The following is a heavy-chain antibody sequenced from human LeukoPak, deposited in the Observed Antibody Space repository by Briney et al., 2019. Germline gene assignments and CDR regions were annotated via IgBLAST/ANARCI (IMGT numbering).Heavy chain of an antibody. CDR3: ARVAPGDGYIAVSPQVDY. Sequence: PSETLSLTCTVSGGSISSSSYYWGWIRQPPGKGLEWIGSIYYSGSTYYNPSLKSRVTISVDTSKNQFSLKLSSVTAADTAVYYCARVAPGDGYIAVSPQVDYWGQGTLVTVSS. J-gene: IGHJ4*02. V-gene: IGHV4-39*07. CDR1: GGSISSSSYY. CDR2: IYYSGST. D-gene: IGHD6-19*01.